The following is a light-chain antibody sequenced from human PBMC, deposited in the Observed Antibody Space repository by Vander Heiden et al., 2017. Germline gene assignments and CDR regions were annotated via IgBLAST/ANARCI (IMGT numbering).Light chain of an antibody. J-gene: IGLJ3*02. CDR3: CSVAGSSIWV. CDR1: SSDVGSYHL. V-gene: IGLV2-23*02. CDR2: EVI. Sequence: QSALTQPASVSGSPGQAITISCTGTSSDVGSYHLVSWYQQHPGKAPELMIYEVINRPSGVSNRFSGSQSGNTASLTISGLQAEDEADYYCCSVAGSSIWVFGGGTKLTVL.